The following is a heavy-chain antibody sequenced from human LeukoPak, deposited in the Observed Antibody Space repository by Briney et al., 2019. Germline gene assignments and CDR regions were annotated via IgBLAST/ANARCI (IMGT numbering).Heavy chain of an antibody. J-gene: IGHJ5*02. V-gene: IGHV4-31*03. D-gene: IGHD3-22*01. CDR2: IYYGGST. CDR3: ARAGSSSGHNWFDP. Sequence: SQTLSLTCTVSGGSIGTGDYYWSWIRQLPGKGLGWIAYIYYGGSTYYNPSLKSRLTISIDASKNQFSLNLTSVTAADTAVYYCARAGSSSGHNWFDPWGQGTLVTVSS. CDR1: GGSIGTGDYY.